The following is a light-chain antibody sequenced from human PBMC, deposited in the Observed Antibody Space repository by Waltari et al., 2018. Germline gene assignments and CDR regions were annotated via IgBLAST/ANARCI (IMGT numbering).Light chain of an antibody. J-gene: IGLJ1*01. Sequence: SSELTQDPAVSVALGQTVRIPCQGDSLRSYYASWYQQTPGQAPVLVIYGKNNRPSGIPDRFSGSSSGNTASLTITGAQAEDEADYYCNSRDSSGNPSYVFGTGTKVTVL. V-gene: IGLV3-19*01. CDR3: NSRDSSGNPSYV. CDR2: GKN. CDR1: SLRSYY.